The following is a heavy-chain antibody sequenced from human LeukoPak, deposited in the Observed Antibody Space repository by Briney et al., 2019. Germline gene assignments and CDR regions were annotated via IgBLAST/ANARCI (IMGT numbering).Heavy chain of an antibody. Sequence: PGGSLRLSCAASGFTFSSYAMSWVRQAPGKGLEWVSAISGSGGSTYYADSVKGRFTISRDSSKNTLYLQMNSLRAEDTAVYYCAKVQQWPVENFDYWGQGTLVTVSS. CDR3: AKVQQWPVENFDY. D-gene: IGHD6-19*01. V-gene: IGHV3-23*01. CDR1: GFTFSSYA. J-gene: IGHJ4*02. CDR2: ISGSGGST.